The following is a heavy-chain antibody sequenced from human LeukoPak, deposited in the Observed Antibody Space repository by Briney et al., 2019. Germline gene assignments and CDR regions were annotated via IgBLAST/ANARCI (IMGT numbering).Heavy chain of an antibody. V-gene: IGHV3-30-3*01. Sequence: GGSLRLSCAASGFTFSSYAMHWVRQAPGKGLEWVAVISYDGSNKYYADSVKGRFTISRDDSKNTLYLQMNSLRAEDTAVYYCAREIQKAFFDYWGQGTLVAVSS. J-gene: IGHJ4*02. CDR3: AREIQKAFFDY. D-gene: IGHD5-18*01. CDR1: GFTFSSYA. CDR2: ISYDGSNK.